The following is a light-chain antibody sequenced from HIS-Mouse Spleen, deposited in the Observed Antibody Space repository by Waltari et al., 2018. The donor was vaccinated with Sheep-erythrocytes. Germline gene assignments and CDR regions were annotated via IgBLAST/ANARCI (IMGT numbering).Light chain of an antibody. CDR1: SSDVGSYNL. CDR2: EGS. V-gene: IGLV2-23*01. J-gene: IGLJ3*02. Sequence: QSALTQPASVSGSPGQSITISCTGTSSDVGSYNLVSWYHQHPGKAPKLMIYEGSKRPSGGSNRCSGAKSGNTASLTISGLQAEDEADYYCCSYAGSSTPWVFGGGTKLTVL. CDR3: CSYAGSSTPWV.